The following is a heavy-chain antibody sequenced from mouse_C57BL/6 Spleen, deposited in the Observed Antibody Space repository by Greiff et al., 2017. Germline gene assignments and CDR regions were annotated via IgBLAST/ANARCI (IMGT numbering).Heavy chain of an antibody. CDR2: IDPSDSYT. V-gene: IGHV1-50*01. CDR1: GYTFTSYW. D-gene: IGHD1-1*01. Sequence: QVQLQQPGAELVKPGASVKLSCKASGYTFTSYWMQWVKQRPGQGLEWIGEIDPSDSYTNYNQKFKGKATLTVDTSSSTAYMQLSSLTSEDSAVYYCARRTTVVGDYWGQGTTLTVSS. J-gene: IGHJ2*01. CDR3: ARRTTVVGDY.